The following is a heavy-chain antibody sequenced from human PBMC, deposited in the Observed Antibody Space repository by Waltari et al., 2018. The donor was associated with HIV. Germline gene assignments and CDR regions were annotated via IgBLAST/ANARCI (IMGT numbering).Heavy chain of an antibody. J-gene: IGHJ4*02. V-gene: IGHV3-7*04. Sequence: EVQLVESGGGLVQPGGSLRLSCAASGFTFSSYWMCWVRTAPGKGLEWVAKIKQDGSEKYYGDSVNGRFTISRDNAENSLYLQMNSLRAEDTAVYYCARGGFYGSGSKVNWGQGTLVTVSS. CDR3: ARGGFYGSGSKVN. CDR2: IKQDGSEK. D-gene: IGHD3-10*01. CDR1: GFTFSSYW.